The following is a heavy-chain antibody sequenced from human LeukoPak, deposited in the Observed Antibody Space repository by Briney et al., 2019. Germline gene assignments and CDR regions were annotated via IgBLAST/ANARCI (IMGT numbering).Heavy chain of an antibody. V-gene: IGHV5-51*01. CDR2: IYPGDSDT. CDR3: ARAADYGDYRGRGWFDP. Sequence: GESLKISCKGSGYSFTNYWIGWVRQMPGKGLEWMGIIYPGDSDTRYSPSFQGQVTISADKSISTAYLQWSSLKASDTAMYYCARAADYGDYRGRGWFDPWGQGTLVTVSS. J-gene: IGHJ5*02. D-gene: IGHD4-17*01. CDR1: GYSFTNYW.